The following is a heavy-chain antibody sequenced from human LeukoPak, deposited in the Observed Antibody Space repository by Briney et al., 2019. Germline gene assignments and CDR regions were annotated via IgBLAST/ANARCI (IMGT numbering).Heavy chain of an antibody. CDR1: GYSFTSQW. J-gene: IGHJ4*02. V-gene: IGHV5-51*01. D-gene: IGHD4-17*01. CDR2: IYPDDSDI. CDR3: ATLSNYGDFFDY. Sequence: GESLKISCQGSGYSFTSQWIAWVRQMPGKGLEWMGIIYPDDSDIRYNPSFQGQVTMSADKSVNVAYLQWSSLKASDTAIYYCATLSNYGDFFDYWGQGTLVTVSS.